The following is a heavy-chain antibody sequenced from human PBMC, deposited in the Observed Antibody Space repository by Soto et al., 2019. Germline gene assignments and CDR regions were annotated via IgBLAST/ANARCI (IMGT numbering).Heavy chain of an antibody. CDR1: RITFSNFA. J-gene: IGHJ4*02. CDR3: ARGFRVEGAYGAGAFFDY. D-gene: IGHD1-26*01. V-gene: IGHV3-23*01. CDR2: ISGIGDDT. Sequence: PGGSLRLSCAASRITFSNFAMNWVRQAPGKGLEWVSGISGIGDDTHYSDSVKGRFTISRDNSQNTVYLQMNSLRAEDTAVYYCARGFRVEGAYGAGAFFDYWAQGTLVTVSS.